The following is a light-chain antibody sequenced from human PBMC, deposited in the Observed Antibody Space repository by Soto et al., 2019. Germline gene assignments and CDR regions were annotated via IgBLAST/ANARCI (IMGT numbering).Light chain of an antibody. CDR3: SSSTTTDTLRV. J-gene: IGLJ1*01. CDR1: NSDIAYNF. CDR2: EVS. V-gene: IGLV2-14*01. Sequence: QSVLTQPASVSGSPGQSITISCTGTNSDIAYNFVSWYQQHPRKAPKLMIYEVSNRPSGVSNRFSGSKSGNTASLTISGLQAEDEADYYCSSSTTTDTLRVFGTGTKLTVL.